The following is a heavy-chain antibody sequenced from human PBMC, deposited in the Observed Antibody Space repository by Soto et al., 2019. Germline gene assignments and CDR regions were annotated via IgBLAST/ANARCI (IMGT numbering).Heavy chain of an antibody. D-gene: IGHD4-17*01. V-gene: IGHV4-59*08. CDR3: SADYGETLDY. CDR2: IYYSGST. CDR1: GGSISSYY. Sequence: SETLSLTCTVSGGSISSYYWSWIRQPPGKGLEWIGNIYYSGSTNYNPSLKSRVTISVDTSKNQFSLKLSSVTAADTAVYYCSADYGETLDYWGQGTLVTVSS. J-gene: IGHJ4*02.